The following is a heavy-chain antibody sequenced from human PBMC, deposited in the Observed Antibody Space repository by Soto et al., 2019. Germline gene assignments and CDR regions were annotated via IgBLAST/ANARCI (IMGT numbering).Heavy chain of an antibody. J-gene: IGHJ4*02. CDR2: ISSNGGST. CDR3: ARGGVTIFGVASFDY. CDR1: GFTFSSYA. Sequence: TGGSLRLSCAASGFTFSSYAMHWVRQAPGKGLEYVSAISSNGGSTYYADSVKGRFTISRDNSKNTLYLQMGSLRAEDMAVYYCARGGVTIFGVASFDYWGQGTLVTVSS. V-gene: IGHV3-64*02. D-gene: IGHD3-3*01.